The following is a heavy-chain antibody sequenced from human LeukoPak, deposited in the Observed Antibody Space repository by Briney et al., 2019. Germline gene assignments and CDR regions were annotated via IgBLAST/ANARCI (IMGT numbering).Heavy chain of an antibody. J-gene: IGHJ4*02. CDR1: GFTFSNAW. CDR3: TTGGWDYELDY. V-gene: IGHV3-15*07. Sequence: GGSLRLSCATSGFTFSNAWMNWVRQAPGKGLEWVGRIRSNSDGGTIDYAAPVKGRFALSRDDSKNTLYLQMNSLQTEDTAVYYCTTGGWDYELDYWGQGTLVTVSS. D-gene: IGHD4-17*01. CDR2: IRSNSDGGTI.